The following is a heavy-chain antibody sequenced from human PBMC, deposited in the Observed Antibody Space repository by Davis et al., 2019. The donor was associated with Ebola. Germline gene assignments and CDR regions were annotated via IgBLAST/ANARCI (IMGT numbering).Heavy chain of an antibody. D-gene: IGHD2-21*02. CDR3: ARDNDFLYYYYYYGMDV. CDR1: GYTFTGYY. J-gene: IGHJ6*02. CDR2: INPNSGGT. V-gene: IGHV1-2*04. Sequence: AASVQVSCKASGYTFTGYYMHWVRQPPGQGLEWMGWINPNSGGTNYAQKFQGWVTMTRDTSISTAYMELSRLRSDDTAVYYCARDNDFLYYYYYYGMDVWGQGTTVTVSS.